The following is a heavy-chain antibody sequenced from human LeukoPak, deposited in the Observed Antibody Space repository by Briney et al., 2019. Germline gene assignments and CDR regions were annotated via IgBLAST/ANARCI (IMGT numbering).Heavy chain of an antibody. CDR2: ITWNSASI. J-gene: IGHJ4*02. V-gene: IGHV3-9*03. D-gene: IGHD3-16*01. CDR3: AKGMRAGYVNALGFDY. Sequence: GGSLRLSCATSGFNFDDYAMHWVRQAPGKGLEWVAGITWNSASIDYADSVRGRFTISRDSAENPLYLQMNSLSAEDMALYYCAKGMRAGYVNALGFDYWGQGTLVTVSS. CDR1: GFNFDDYA.